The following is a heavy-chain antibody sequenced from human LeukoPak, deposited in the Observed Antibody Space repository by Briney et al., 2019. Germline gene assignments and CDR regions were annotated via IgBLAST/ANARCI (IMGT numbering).Heavy chain of an antibody. J-gene: IGHJ3*02. V-gene: IGHV5-51*01. Sequence: GESLKISCKGSGYSFTSYWIGWVRQMPGKGLEWMGIIYPGDSDTRYSSSFQGQVTTSADKSISTAYLQWSSLKASDTAMYYCASTIAAADPTDAFDIWGQGTMVTVSS. D-gene: IGHD6-13*01. CDR2: IYPGDSDT. CDR1: GYSFTSYW. CDR3: ASTIAAADPTDAFDI.